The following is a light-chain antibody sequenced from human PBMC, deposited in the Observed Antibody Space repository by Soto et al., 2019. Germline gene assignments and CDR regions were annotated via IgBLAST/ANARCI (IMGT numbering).Light chain of an antibody. CDR2: TAS. CDR1: QSINSY. V-gene: IGKV1-39*01. CDR3: QQSYSMPLT. J-gene: IGKJ4*01. Sequence: IQMTQSPTSLSASVGDRVTITCRSSQSINSYLNWYQQKPGKAPKLLIYTASSLQIGVPSRFSGSGSGTDYTLTVSSLQLEDFATYFCQQSYSMPLTFGGGTKVDIK.